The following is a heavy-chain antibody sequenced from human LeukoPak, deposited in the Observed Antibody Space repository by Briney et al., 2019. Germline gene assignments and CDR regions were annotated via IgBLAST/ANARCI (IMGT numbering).Heavy chain of an antibody. CDR3: ASGASPWYFDL. Sequence: GGSLRLSCAVSGFTFSSYSMNWVRQAPGKGLEWVSSISSRSSYTYDADSVKGRFTISRDNAKNSLYLQMNSLRAEDTAVYYCASGASPWYFDLWGRGTLVTVSS. CDR1: GFTFSSYS. CDR2: ISSRSSYT. V-gene: IGHV3-21*01. D-gene: IGHD1-26*01. J-gene: IGHJ2*01.